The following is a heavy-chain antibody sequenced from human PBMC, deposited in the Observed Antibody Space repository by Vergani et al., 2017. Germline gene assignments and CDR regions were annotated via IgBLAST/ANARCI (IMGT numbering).Heavy chain of an antibody. CDR1: GFTFRSYG. CDR2: IWYDGSNK. J-gene: IGHJ6*03. D-gene: IGHD2-2*02. V-gene: IGHV3-33*01. CDR3: ARDAALGXCSSTSCYTPGRSSYYYYYMDV. Sequence: QVQLVESGGGVVQPGRSLRLSCAASGFTFRSYGMHWVRQAPGKGLEWVAVIWYDGSNKYYADSVKGRFTISRDNSKNTLYLQMNSLRAEDTAVYYCARDAALGXCSSTSCYTPGRSSYYYYYMDVWGKGTTVTVSS.